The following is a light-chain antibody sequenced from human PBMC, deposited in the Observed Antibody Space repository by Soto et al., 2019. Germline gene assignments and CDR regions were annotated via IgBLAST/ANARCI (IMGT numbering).Light chain of an antibody. CDR3: QQSYSNSRT. J-gene: IGKJ2*01. CDR1: QSISIY. V-gene: IGKV1-39*01. Sequence: DIQLTQSPSSLSASVGDRVTITCRASQSISIYLNWYQQKPGKAPKLLIYAASRLQSAVPSRFSGSGSGTDFTLTISSLQPEDFATYSCQQSYSNSRTFGQGTKLEIK. CDR2: AAS.